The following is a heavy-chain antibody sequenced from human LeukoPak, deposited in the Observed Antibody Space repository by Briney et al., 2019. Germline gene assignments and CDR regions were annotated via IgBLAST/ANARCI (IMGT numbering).Heavy chain of an antibody. CDR2: IYHSGST. J-gene: IGHJ4*02. CDR1: GYSISSGYY. D-gene: IGHD4-17*01. CDR3: ARSSGGDTTFDY. V-gene: IGHV4-38-2*02. Sequence: SETLSLTCTVSGYSISSGYYWGWIRQPPGKGLEWIGSIYHSGSTYYNPSLKSRVTISVDTSKNQFSLKLSSVTAADTAVYYCARSSGGDTTFDYWGQGTLVTVSS.